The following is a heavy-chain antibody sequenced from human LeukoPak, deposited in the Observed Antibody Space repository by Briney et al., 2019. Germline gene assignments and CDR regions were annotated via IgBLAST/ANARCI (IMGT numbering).Heavy chain of an antibody. J-gene: IGHJ4*02. D-gene: IGHD1-1*01. CDR1: GFTFSNAW. CDR3: TTAMRYDY. V-gene: IGHV3-15*01. CDR2: IKRKTDGGTT. Sequence: PGGSLRLSCAASGFTFSNAWMSWVRQAPGKGLEWVRRIKRKTDGGTTDYAAPVKGRFTISRDDSKNTLYLQMNSLKTEGTGVYYCTTAMRYDYWGQGTLVTVSS.